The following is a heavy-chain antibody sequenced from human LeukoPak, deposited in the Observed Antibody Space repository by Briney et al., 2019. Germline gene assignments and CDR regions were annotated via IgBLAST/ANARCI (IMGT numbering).Heavy chain of an antibody. J-gene: IGHJ4*02. CDR1: GYSFTTYW. D-gene: IGHD4-17*01. CDR2: IQPGDSDT. CDR3: ATTSIADYGLEY. Sequence: GESLKISCKGSGYSFTTYWIAWVRQMPGKGLEWMGIIQPGDSDTRYSPSFQGQVTISADKSINTAYLQWSGLKASDTAMYYCATTSIADYGLEYWGPGTLVTVSS. V-gene: IGHV5-51*01.